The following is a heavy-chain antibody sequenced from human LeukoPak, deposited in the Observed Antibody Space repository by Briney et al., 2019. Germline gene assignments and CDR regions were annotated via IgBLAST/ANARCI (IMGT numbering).Heavy chain of an antibody. Sequence: ASVKVSCKVSGYTLTELSMHWVRQAPGKGLEWMGGFDPEDGETIYAQKFQGRVTMTEDTSTDPAYMELSSLRSEDTAVYYCATYYYDSSGYSPVIHYWGQGTLVTVSS. J-gene: IGHJ4*02. V-gene: IGHV1-24*01. CDR1: GYTLTELS. CDR2: FDPEDGET. CDR3: ATYYYDSSGYSPVIHY. D-gene: IGHD3-22*01.